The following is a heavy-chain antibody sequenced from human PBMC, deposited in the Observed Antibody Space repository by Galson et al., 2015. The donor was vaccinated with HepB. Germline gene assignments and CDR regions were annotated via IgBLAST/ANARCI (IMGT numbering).Heavy chain of an antibody. V-gene: IGHV1-8*01. CDR2: MNPNSGNT. J-gene: IGHJ6*03. CDR1: GYTFTSYD. CDR3: ARGNGAHKLYYYYYYYMDV. D-gene: IGHD4-17*01. Sequence: SVKVSCTASGYTFTSYDINWVRQATGQGLEWMGWMNPNSGNTGYAQKFQGRVTMTRNTSISTAYMELSSLRSEDTAVYYCARGNGAHKLYYYYYYYMDVWGKGTTVTVSS.